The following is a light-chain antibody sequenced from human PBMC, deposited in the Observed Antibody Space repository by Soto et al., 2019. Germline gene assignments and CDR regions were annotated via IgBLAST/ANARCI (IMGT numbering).Light chain of an antibody. V-gene: IGKV3-11*01. Sequence: VVAQSAGTLSVTLGESATLSCRTSPSVTNYLAWYQQKPGQAPRLVIYGAFNRATGIPARFSGSGSGTDFTLTISSLEPEDFAVYYCQQRNIWPPVTFGQGGLLAI. CDR2: GAF. J-gene: IGKJ5*01. CDR3: QQRNIWPPVT. CDR1: PSVTNY.